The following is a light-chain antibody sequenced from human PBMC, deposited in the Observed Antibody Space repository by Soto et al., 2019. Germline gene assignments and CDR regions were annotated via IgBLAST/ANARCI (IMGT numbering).Light chain of an antibody. CDR3: QQYDSFPYS. Sequence: IQMTQSPLFLSASIGDRVTITCQASQDITNYLNWYQQKPGKAPKLLIYDASMLERGVPSRFSGGGSGTHFTFTISSLQPEDIATFYWQQYDSFPYSFGQGTKLEIK. CDR1: QDITNY. CDR2: DAS. V-gene: IGKV1-33*01. J-gene: IGKJ2*03.